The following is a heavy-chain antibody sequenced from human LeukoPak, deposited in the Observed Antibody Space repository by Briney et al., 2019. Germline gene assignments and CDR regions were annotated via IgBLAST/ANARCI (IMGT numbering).Heavy chain of an antibody. V-gene: IGHV4-39*02. CDR3: AKDLGYCGVGSCTTVDY. CDR2: IYYSGST. CDR1: GGSISSSSYY. J-gene: IGHJ4*02. D-gene: IGHD2-15*01. Sequence: SETLSLTCTVSGGSISSSSYYWGWIRQPPGKGLEWIGSIYYSGSTYYNPSLKSRVTISVDTSKNQFSLKLSSVTAADTAVYYCAKDLGYCGVGSCTTVDYWGQGTLVTVSS.